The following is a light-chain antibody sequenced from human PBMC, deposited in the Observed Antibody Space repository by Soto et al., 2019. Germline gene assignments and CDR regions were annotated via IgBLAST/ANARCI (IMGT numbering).Light chain of an antibody. V-gene: IGKV1-5*03. CDR3: QQYNSYPWT. J-gene: IGKJ1*01. CDR2: KAS. Sequence: DIQMTQSPSTLSASLGDRVPITCGASQSISSWLAWYQQKPGKAPKLLIYKASSLESGVPSRFSGSGSGTEVTLTISSLQPDDFETYYCQQYNSYPWTFGQGTKVDI. CDR1: QSISSW.